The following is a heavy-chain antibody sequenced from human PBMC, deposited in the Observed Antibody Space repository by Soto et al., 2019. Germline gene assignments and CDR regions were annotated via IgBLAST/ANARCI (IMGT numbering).Heavy chain of an antibody. CDR1: GFTFSRYG. J-gene: IGHJ4*02. D-gene: IGHD4-4*01. Sequence: QVQLVESGGGVVQPGRSLRLSCAASGFTFSRYGMHWVRQVPGKGLEWVAVTSYDGSHKYYADSVKGRFTISRDNSKNTLYLQMNSLRAEDTAVYYCAKEESTVVTLDYWGQGTLVTVSS. CDR2: TSYDGSHK. CDR3: AKEESTVVTLDY. V-gene: IGHV3-30*18.